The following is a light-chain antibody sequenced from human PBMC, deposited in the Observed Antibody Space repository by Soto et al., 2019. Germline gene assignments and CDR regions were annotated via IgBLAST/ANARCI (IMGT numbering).Light chain of an antibody. V-gene: IGKV1-5*01. CDR3: QHYDSYPWT. CDR1: QSISSW. J-gene: IGKJ1*01. Sequence: DIQMTQSPSTLSASVGDRVTITCRASQSISSWLAWYRQKPGKAPKXLIYDASSLESGVPSRFSAIASGTEGTLTISSLQPDDGETYDRQHYDSYPWTFGQGTKVDIK. CDR2: DAS.